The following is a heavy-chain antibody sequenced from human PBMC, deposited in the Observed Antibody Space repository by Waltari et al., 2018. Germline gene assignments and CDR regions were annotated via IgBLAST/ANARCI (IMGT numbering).Heavy chain of an antibody. CDR2: IYTSGST. CDR1: GGSISSYY. D-gene: IGHD2-2*01. V-gene: IGHV4-4*07. J-gene: IGHJ4*02. CDR3: ARDEDSSTSPGPFDY. Sequence: QVQLQESGPGLVKPSETLSLTCTVSGGSISSYYWSWIRPPAGKGLEWIGRIYTSGSTNYNPSLKSRVTMSVDTSKNQFSLKLSSVTAADTAVYYCARDEDSSTSPGPFDYWGQGTLVTVSS.